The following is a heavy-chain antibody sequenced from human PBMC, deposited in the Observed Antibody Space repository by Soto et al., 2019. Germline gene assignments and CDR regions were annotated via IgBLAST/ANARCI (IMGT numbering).Heavy chain of an antibody. CDR2: INAGNGNT. V-gene: IGHV1-3*01. CDR3: ARELRTSGYSYGYPTYYYYGMDV. J-gene: IGHJ6*02. CDR1: GYSFTSYA. Sequence: ASVKGYCKASGYSFTSYAMHWVRQAPGQRLEWMGWINAGNGNTKYSQKFQGRVTITRDTSASTAYMELSSLRSEDTAVYYCARELRTSGYSYGYPTYYYYGMDVWGQGTTVTVS. D-gene: IGHD5-18*01.